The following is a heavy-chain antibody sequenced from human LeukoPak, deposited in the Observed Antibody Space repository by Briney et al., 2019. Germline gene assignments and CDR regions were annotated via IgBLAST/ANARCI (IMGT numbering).Heavy chain of an antibody. V-gene: IGHV5-51*01. D-gene: IGHD6-6*01. J-gene: IGHJ6*02. Sequence: GESLQISCKGSGYSFTSYWIGWVRQMPGKGLEWMGIIYPGDSDTRYSPSFQGQVTIPADKSISTAYLQWSSLKASDTAMYYCAREYSSSWGPTHYYCYGMDVWGQGTTVTVSS. CDR2: IYPGDSDT. CDR1: GYSFTSYW. CDR3: AREYSSSWGPTHYYCYGMDV.